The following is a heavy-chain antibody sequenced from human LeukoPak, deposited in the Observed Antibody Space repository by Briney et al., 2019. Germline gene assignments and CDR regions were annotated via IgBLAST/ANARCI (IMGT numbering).Heavy chain of an antibody. CDR3: AKDGSIFGVTYLDS. V-gene: IGHV3-30*02. CDR2: IPYDGRNQ. D-gene: IGHD3-3*01. J-gene: IGHJ4*02. Sequence: GGSLRLSCAASRLTFSQYGMQWVRQAPGKGLEWVAFIPYDGRNQYFADSVKGRFTISRDISKNTLHLQMNSLRTEDTAVYYCAKDGSIFGVTYLDSWGQGTLVTVSS. CDR1: RLTFSQYG.